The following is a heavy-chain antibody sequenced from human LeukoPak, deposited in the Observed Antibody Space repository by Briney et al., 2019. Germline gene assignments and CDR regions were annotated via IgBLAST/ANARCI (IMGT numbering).Heavy chain of an antibody. J-gene: IGHJ6*02. D-gene: IGHD1-26*01. CDR2: ISSSGSTI. CDR1: GFTFSSYE. Sequence: PGGSLILSCAASGFTFSSYEMNWVRQAPGKGLEWVSYISSSGSTIYYADSVKGRFTISRDNSENTLYLQMNSLRAEDAAMYYCAKVLNPLVGTITGHYYYGMDVWGQGTTVTVSS. V-gene: IGHV3-48*03. CDR3: AKVLNPLVGTITGHYYYGMDV.